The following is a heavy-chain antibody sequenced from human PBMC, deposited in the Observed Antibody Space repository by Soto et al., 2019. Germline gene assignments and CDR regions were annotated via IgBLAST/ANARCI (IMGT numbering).Heavy chain of an antibody. CDR3: ARSVRGQFEGIYYYYYMDV. D-gene: IGHD3-16*01. CDR1: GYTFTSYD. Sequence: GASVKVSCKASGYTFTSYDINWVRQATGQGLEWMGWMNPNSGNTGYAQKFQGRVTMTRNTSISTAYMELSSLRSEDTAVYYCARSVRGQFEGIYYYYYMDVWGKGTTVTVSS. V-gene: IGHV1-8*01. CDR2: MNPNSGNT. J-gene: IGHJ6*03.